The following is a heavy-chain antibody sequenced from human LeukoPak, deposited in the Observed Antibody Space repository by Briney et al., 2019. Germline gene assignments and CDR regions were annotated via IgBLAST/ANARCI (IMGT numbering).Heavy chain of an antibody. V-gene: IGHV3-48*01. J-gene: IGHJ4*02. Sequence: AGGSLRLSCAASGFTFSSYSMNWVRQAPGKGLEWVSYISSSSSTIYYADSVKGRFTISRDNAKNSLYLQMNSLRAEDTAVYYCARVLYSYGSNYFDYWGQGTLVTVSS. D-gene: IGHD5-18*01. CDR2: ISSSSSTI. CDR1: GFTFSSYS. CDR3: ARVLYSYGSNYFDY.